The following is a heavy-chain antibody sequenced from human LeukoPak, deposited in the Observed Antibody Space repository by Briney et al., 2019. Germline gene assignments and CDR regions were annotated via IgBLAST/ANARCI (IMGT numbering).Heavy chain of an antibody. V-gene: IGHV3-11*01. Sequence: SGGSLRLSCVASGFTFSDHYMSWFRLSPGKGLEWLSYITSSGSTTDYADSVKGRFTISRDNAKNSMFLQMNSLRPEDTAVYYCARDPDYGDPEWGQGTLVTVSS. CDR1: GFTFSDHY. J-gene: IGHJ4*02. CDR3: ARDPDYGDPE. CDR2: ITSSGSTT. D-gene: IGHD4-17*01.